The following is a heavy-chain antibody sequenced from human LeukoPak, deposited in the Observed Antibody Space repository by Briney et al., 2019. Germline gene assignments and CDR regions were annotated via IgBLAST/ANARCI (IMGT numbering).Heavy chain of an antibody. CDR1: GYTFTSYY. J-gene: IGHJ5*02. Sequence: ASVKVSCKASGYTFTSYYMHWVRQAPGQGLEWMGIINPSGGSTSYAQKFQGRVTITADKSTSTAYMELSSLRSEDTAVYYCARRGGGLDPWGQGTLVTVSS. V-gene: IGHV1-46*01. CDR2: INPSGGST. D-gene: IGHD3-16*01. CDR3: ARRGGGLDP.